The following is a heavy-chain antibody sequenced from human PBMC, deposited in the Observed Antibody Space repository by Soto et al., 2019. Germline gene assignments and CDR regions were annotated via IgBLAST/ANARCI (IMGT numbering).Heavy chain of an antibody. D-gene: IGHD5-12*01. CDR3: AKSGYDYKLFDP. CDR2: ISNSVDNT. Sequence: GGSLRLSCVASGFTFSNFAMNWVRQAPGKGLEWVSGISNSVDNTYYADPVQGRFIISRDNSNNTLYLQMNSLRAEDTAVYYCAKSGYDYKLFDPWGQGTLVTVSS. CDR1: GFTFSNFA. J-gene: IGHJ5*02. V-gene: IGHV3-23*01.